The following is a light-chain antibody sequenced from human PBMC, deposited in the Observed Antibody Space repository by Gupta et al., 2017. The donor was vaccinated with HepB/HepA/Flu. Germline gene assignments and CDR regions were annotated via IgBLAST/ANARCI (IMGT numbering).Light chain of an antibody. V-gene: IGKV1-39*01. CDR1: HSISNF. Sequence: DIQVTQSPSSLSASVGDRITITCRASHSISNFLSWYQQKPGKAPNLLIYAASSLQGGVPSRFSGSGSGTDFALTISSLQPEDYATYFCRQTYGDSRTFGQGAKVEIK. J-gene: IGKJ1*01. CDR3: RQTYGDSRT. CDR2: AAS.